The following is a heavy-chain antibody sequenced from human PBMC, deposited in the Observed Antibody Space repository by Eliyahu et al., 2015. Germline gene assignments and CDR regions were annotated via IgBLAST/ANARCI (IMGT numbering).Heavy chain of an antibody. D-gene: IGHD2/OR15-2a*01. Sequence: QITLKESGPTLVKPTQTLTLTCTFSGFSLSTSGVGVGWIRQPPGKALEWLGTLFLGCCKPLRPSPESRLTITKDTSKNQVVLTMTNMDPVDTATYYCAHQSSRRSTYYYYGMDVWGQGTTVTVSS. CDR1: GFSLSTSGVG. J-gene: IGHJ6*02. V-gene: IGHV2-5*05. CDR3: AHQSSRRSTYYYYGMDV. CDR2: FLGCCK.